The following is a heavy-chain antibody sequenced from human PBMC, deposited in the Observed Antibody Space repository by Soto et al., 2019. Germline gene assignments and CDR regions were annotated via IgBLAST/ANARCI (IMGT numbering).Heavy chain of an antibody. V-gene: IGHV4-34*01. D-gene: IGHD6-13*01. CDR3: ARGDHIAAAGYGYSFDP. CDR2: INHSGST. J-gene: IGHJ5*02. Sequence: QVQLQQWGAGLLKPSETLSLTCAVYGGSFSGYYWLWIRQPPGKGLEWIGEINHSGSTNYNPSLKSRVTISVDTSKNHFSLKLSSVTAADTAVYYCARGDHIAAAGYGYSFDPWCHGTLVTVSS. CDR1: GGSFSGYY.